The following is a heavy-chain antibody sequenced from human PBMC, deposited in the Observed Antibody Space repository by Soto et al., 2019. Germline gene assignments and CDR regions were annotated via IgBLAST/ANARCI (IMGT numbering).Heavy chain of an antibody. V-gene: IGHV4-31*03. D-gene: IGHD5-12*01. J-gene: IGHJ4*02. CDR1: VGSISSGGYY. CDR2: IYYSGST. Sequence: SLSLACTVSVGSISSGGYYWSWILQHPGKGLEWIGYIYYSGSTYYNPSLKSRVTISVDTSKNQFSLKLSSVTAADTAVYYCARGGGYDQEAIDYWGQGTLVTVSS. CDR3: ARGGGYDQEAIDY.